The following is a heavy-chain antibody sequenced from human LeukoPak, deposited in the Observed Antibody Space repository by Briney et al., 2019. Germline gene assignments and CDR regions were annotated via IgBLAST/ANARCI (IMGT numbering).Heavy chain of an antibody. J-gene: IGHJ6*04. CDR3: ARDRGYCSSTSCYAAAVEYYYYGMDV. V-gene: IGHV3-53*01. CDR1: VFTVSSNY. D-gene: IGHD2-2*01. CDR2: IYSGGST. Sequence: SGGSLRLSCAASVFTVSSNYMSWVRQAPGKGLEWVSVIYSGGSTYYADSVKGRFTISRDNSKNTLYLQMNSLRAEDTAVYYCARDRGYCSSTSCYAAAVEYYYYGMDVWGKGTTVTVSS.